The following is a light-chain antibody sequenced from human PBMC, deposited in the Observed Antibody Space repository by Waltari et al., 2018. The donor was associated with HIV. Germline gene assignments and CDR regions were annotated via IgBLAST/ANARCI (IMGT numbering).Light chain of an antibody. V-gene: IGLV1-47*01. Sequence: QSVLTQPPSASGAPGQRVTISCSGSSANIGNTVYWYQQLPGTAPKVLSYRDNQRPSGVPDRFAGARSGTSASLDVSGLRSEDEANYICAAWDDILSGWVFGGGTKLTVL. J-gene: IGLJ3*02. CDR3: AAWDDILSGWV. CDR1: SANIGNT. CDR2: RDN.